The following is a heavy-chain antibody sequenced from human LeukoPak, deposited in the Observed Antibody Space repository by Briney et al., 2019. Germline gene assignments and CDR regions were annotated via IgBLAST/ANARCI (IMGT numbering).Heavy chain of an antibody. V-gene: IGHV1-46*01. D-gene: IGHD2-2*01. CDR2: INPGGGST. CDR3: ARTLGYCSSTSCRYFDY. Sequence: ASVKVSCKASGYTFTSYYMHLVRQAPGQGLEWMGIINPGGGSTSYAQKFQGRVTMTRDTSTSTVYMELSSLRSEDTAVYYCARTLGYCSSTSCRYFDYWGQGTLVTVSS. J-gene: IGHJ4*02. CDR1: GYTFTSYY.